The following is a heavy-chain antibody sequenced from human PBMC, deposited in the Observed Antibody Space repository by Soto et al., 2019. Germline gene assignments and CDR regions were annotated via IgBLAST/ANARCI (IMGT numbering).Heavy chain of an antibody. CDR3: ARDSEVLRYFDWLPGLDP. Sequence: GESLNISCAASGGTFSRFSMSCIRQAPGKGLEWVSYISSSGSTIYYADSVKGRFTISRDNAKNSLYLQMNSLRAEDTAVYYCARDSEVLRYFDWLPGLDPWGQGTLVTVSS. CDR1: GGTFSRFS. J-gene: IGHJ5*02. D-gene: IGHD3-9*01. V-gene: IGHV3-11*01. CDR2: ISSSGSTI.